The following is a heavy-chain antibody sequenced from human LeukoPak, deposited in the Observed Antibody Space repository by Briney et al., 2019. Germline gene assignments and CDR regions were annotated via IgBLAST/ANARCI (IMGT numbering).Heavy chain of an antibody. CDR2: IYHSGST. CDR1: GNSISSGYY. V-gene: IGHV4-38-2*02. J-gene: IGHJ3*02. Sequence: PSETLSLTCTVSGNSISSGYYWGWIRQPPGKGLEWIGSIYHSGSTYYNPSLKSRVTISVDTSKNQFSLKLSSVTAADTAVYYCAREYQLPHDAFDIWGQGTMVTVSS. CDR3: AREYQLPHDAFDI. D-gene: IGHD2-2*01.